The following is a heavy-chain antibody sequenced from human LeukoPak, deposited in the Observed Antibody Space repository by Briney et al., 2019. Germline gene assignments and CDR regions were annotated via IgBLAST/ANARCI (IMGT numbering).Heavy chain of an antibody. CDR3: AKDWKYYYGSGSPYFDY. Sequence: GGSLRLSCAASRFTFTYYAMHWVRQAPGKGLEWVAFIRYDGSNKYYADSVKGRFTISRDNSKNTLYLQMNSLRAEDTAVYYCAKDWKYYYGSGSPYFDYWGQGTLVTVSS. D-gene: IGHD3-10*01. CDR1: RFTFTYYA. V-gene: IGHV3-30*02. J-gene: IGHJ4*02. CDR2: IRYDGSNK.